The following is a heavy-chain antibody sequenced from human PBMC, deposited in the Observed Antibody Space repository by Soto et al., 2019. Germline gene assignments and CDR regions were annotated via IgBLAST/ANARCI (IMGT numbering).Heavy chain of an antibody. V-gene: IGHV1-69*13. CDR2: IISIFGTA. CDR3: AAGMATILTAFDI. CDR1: GGTISSYA. J-gene: IGHJ3*02. D-gene: IGHD5-12*01. Sequence: SVKVSCKASGGTISSYASSWVRQAPGQGREWMGGIISIFGTANYAQKFLGRVTITADESSSTAYLQLSSLRSEDTAVFYCAAGMATILTAFDIWGQGTMVTVSS.